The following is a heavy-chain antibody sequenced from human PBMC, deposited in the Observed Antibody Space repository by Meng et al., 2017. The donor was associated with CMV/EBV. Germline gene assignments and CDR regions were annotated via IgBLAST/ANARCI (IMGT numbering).Heavy chain of an antibody. D-gene: IGHD2-2*01. CDR3: ARFKYCSSTSCYLRNWFDP. V-gene: IGHV4-39*07. CDR1: GGSISSSSYY. Sequence: PSETLSLTCTVSGGSISSSSYYWGWIRQPPGKGLEWIGSIYYSGSTYYNPSLKSRVTISVDTSKNQFSLKLSSVTAADTAVYYCARFKYCSSTSCYLRNWFDPWGQGTLVTVSS. CDR2: IYYSGST. J-gene: IGHJ5*02.